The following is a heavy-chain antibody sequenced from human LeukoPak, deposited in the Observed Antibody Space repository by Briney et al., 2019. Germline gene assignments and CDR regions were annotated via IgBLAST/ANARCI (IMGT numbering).Heavy chain of an antibody. V-gene: IGHV1-18*01. CDR3: ARAGGGGIVRGRCLFDP. D-gene: IGHD1-26*01. CDR2: ISAFNGET. J-gene: IGHJ5*02. CDR1: GYTFTSHG. Sequence: ASVKVSCKTYGYTFTSHGISWVRQAPGQGLEWMGWISAFNGETHYAQKFQGRVTMSRDTSTSTVYMELSSLRFEDTAVYYCARAGGGGIVRGRCLFDPWGQGTLVTVSS.